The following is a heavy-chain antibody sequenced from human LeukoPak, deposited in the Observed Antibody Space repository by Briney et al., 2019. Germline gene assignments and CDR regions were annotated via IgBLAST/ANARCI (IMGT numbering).Heavy chain of an antibody. CDR1: KFTFSDYG. D-gene: IGHD3-22*01. CDR2: ISSSSSTI. J-gene: IGHJ6*03. V-gene: IGHV3-48*04. CDR3: ARVIHYYDSSGSPFPYMDV. Sequence: GGSLRLSCAASKFTFSDYGMNWVRQAPGKGLEWVSYISSSSSTIYYADSVKGRFTISRDNAKNSLYLQMNSLRAEDTAVYYCARVIHYYDSSGSPFPYMDVWGKGTTVTISS.